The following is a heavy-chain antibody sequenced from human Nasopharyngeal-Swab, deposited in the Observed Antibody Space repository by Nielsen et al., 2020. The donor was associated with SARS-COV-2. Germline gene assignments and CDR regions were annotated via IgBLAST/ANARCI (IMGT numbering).Heavy chain of an antibody. Sequence: ASVKITCNASGYTFTGYYMNWVRQDPGQGLEGMGRINPNSGGTNYAQKFQGRVTMTRDTSISTAYMELSRLRSDDTAVYYCARVFKQLSLERCGFDPWGQGTLVTVSS. D-gene: IGHD5-24*01. CDR2: INPNSGGT. J-gene: IGHJ5*02. CDR3: ARVFKQLSLERCGFDP. CDR1: GYTFTGYY. V-gene: IGHV1-2*06.